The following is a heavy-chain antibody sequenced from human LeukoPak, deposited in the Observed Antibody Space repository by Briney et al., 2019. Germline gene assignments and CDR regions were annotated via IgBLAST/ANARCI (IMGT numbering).Heavy chain of an antibody. V-gene: IGHV3-33*01. CDR1: GFTFNTFC. D-gene: IGHD1-26*01. CDR2: MGYDGSNE. Sequence: GGSLRLSCAVSGFTFNTFCMHWVRQAPGKGLGWVAIMGYDGSNEYYADSVKGRFTIFRENSKNTLYLQMNSLRAEDTAVYYCAREWVGTTGVHYYFDHWGQGTLVTVSS. J-gene: IGHJ4*02. CDR3: AREWVGTTGVHYYFDH.